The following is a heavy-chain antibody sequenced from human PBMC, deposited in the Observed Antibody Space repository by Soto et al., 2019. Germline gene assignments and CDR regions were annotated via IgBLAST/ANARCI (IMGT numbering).Heavy chain of an antibody. J-gene: IGHJ6*02. CDR2: IIPIFGTA. D-gene: IGHD1-20*01. CDR3: ARFLTPLYYSGMDV. Sequence: SVKVSCKASGGTFSSYAISWVRQAPGQGLEWMGGIIPIFGTANYAQKFQGRVTITADESTSTAYMELSSLRSEDTAVYYCARFLTPLYYSGMDVWGQGTMVTVSS. CDR1: GGTFSSYA. V-gene: IGHV1-69*13.